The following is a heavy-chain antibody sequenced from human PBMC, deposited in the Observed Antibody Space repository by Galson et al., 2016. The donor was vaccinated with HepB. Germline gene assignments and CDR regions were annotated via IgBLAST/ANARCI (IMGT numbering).Heavy chain of an antibody. Sequence: SLRLSCAASGSTFSSYGMHWVRQAPGKGLEWVALIWHDGSNKYYIDSVKGRFTISRDNSRDTLYLQMDSLRAEDTAVYYCARGEGEAAMEPFDYWGQGTLVTVSS. J-gene: IGHJ4*02. CDR3: ARGEGEAAMEPFDY. CDR1: GSTFSSYG. V-gene: IGHV3-33*01. D-gene: IGHD3-16*01. CDR2: IWHDGSNK.